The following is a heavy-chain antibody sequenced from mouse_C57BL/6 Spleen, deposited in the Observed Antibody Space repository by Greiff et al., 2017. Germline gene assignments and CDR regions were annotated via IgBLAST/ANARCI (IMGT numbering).Heavy chain of an antibody. CDR1: GYTFTSYW. CDR2: IDPSDSET. Sequence: VKLQQPGAELVRPGSSVKLSCKASGYTFTSYWMHWVKQRPIQGLEWIGNIDPSDSETHYNQKFKDKATLTVDKSSSTAYMQLSSLTSEDSAVYYCAREYYGSSLFDYWGQGTTLTVSS. V-gene: IGHV1-52*01. D-gene: IGHD1-1*01. CDR3: AREYYGSSLFDY. J-gene: IGHJ2*01.